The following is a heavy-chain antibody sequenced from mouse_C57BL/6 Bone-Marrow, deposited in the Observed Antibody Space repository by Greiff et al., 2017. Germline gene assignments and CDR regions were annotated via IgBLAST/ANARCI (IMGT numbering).Heavy chain of an antibody. CDR2: IYPRSGNT. CDR3: ARPHYGSSPAWFAY. J-gene: IGHJ3*01. V-gene: IGHV1-81*01. CDR1: GYTFTSYG. Sequence: VQLQQSGAELARPGASVKLSCKASGYTFTSYGISWVKQRTGQGLEWIGEIYPRSGNTYYNEKFKGKATLTADKSSSTAYMELRGLTSEDSAVYFCARPHYGSSPAWFAYWGQGTLVTVSA. D-gene: IGHD1-1*01.